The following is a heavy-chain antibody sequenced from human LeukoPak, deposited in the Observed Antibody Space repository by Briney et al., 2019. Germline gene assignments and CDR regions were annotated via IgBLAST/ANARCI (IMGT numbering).Heavy chain of an antibody. CDR3: AKNRGGSYYSGSDY. D-gene: IGHD1-26*01. Sequence: GGSLRLSCAASGFTFSSYAMNWVRQAPGKGLEWVSAVRGSDAGTSYADSVTGRFTISRDNSKNTLYLQMNSLRAEDTAVYYCAKNRGGSYYSGSDYWGQGTLVTVSS. CDR2: VRGSDAGT. CDR1: GFTFSSYA. J-gene: IGHJ4*02. V-gene: IGHV3-23*01.